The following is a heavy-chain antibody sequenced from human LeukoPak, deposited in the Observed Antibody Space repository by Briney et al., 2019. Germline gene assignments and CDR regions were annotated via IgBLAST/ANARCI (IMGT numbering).Heavy chain of an antibody. D-gene: IGHD6-13*01. CDR3: ARHVGYSSSWYPDYYYYYYMDV. CDR2: IYYSGST. CDR1: GGSIGSSSYH. V-gene: IGHV4-39*01. Sequence: PSETLSLTCTVSGGSIGSSSYHWGWIRQPPGKGLEWIGSIYYSGSTYYNPSLKSRVTISVDTSRNQFSLKLSSVTAADTAVYYCARHVGYSSSWYPDYYYYYYMDVWGKGTTVTVSS. J-gene: IGHJ6*03.